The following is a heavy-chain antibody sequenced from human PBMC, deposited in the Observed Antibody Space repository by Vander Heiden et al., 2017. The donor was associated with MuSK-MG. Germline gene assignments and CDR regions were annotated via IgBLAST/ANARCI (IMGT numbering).Heavy chain of an antibody. CDR3: ARSPRTCSSVVVGIDY. D-gene: IGHD3-22*01. V-gene: IGHV1-2*02. CDR2: INPNSGGT. J-gene: IGHJ4*02. CDR1: AYTFTGYY. Sequence: QLQLLHSGAEVKKPGPSVKVSCTAPAYTFTGYYMHWVRQAPGQGLEWMGWINPNSGGTNYAQKLQGRVTMTRDTSISTAYMELSRLRSGETAVYYCARSPRTCSSVVVGIDYWGQGTLVTVYS.